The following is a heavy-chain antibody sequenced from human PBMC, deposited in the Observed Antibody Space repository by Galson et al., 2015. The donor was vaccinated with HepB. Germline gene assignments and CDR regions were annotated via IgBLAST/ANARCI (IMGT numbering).Heavy chain of an antibody. D-gene: IGHD3-10*01. CDR3: ARDAKTWVRGVIFDY. CDR1: GFTFSSYS. J-gene: IGHJ4*02. Sequence: SLRLSCAASGFTFSSYSMNWVRQAPGKGLERVSYISSSSSTIYYADSVKGRFTISRDNAKNSLYLQMNSLRAEDTAVYYCARDAKTWVRGVIFDYWGQGTLVTVSS. CDR2: ISSSSSTI. V-gene: IGHV3-48*01.